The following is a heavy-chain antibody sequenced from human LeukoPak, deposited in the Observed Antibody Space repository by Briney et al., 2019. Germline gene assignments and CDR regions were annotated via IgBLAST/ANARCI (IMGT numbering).Heavy chain of an antibody. CDR2: IHYSGNT. D-gene: IGHD3-3*01. V-gene: IGHV4-39*01. CDR1: GGSTSSSNYY. CDR3: ARLGAGPTYYDFWSGYSSFYFDY. J-gene: IGHJ4*02. Sequence: PSETLSLPCTVSGGSTSSSNYYWGWIRKPPGKGLEWIGGIHYSGNTYYNPSLKSRVTISVDTSKNQFSLKLSSVTAADTAVYYCARLGAGPTYYDFWSGYSSFYFDYWGQGTLVTVSS.